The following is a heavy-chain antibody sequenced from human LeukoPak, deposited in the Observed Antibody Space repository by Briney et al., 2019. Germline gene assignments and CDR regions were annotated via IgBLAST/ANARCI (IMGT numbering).Heavy chain of an antibody. CDR2: IGSSGSTI. Sequence: GGSLRLSCVASGFTFSRFEMNWVRQAPGKGLEWVSYIGSSGSTIYYADSVKGRFTISRDNAKNSLYLQMNSLRAEDTAVYYCAELGITMIGGVWGKGTTVTISS. CDR3: AELGITMIGGV. CDR1: GFTFSRFE. V-gene: IGHV3-48*03. J-gene: IGHJ6*04. D-gene: IGHD3-10*02.